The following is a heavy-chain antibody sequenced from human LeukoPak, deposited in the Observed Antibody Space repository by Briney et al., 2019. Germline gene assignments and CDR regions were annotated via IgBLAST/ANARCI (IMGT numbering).Heavy chain of an antibody. D-gene: IGHD6-13*01. CDR2: IIGSGGST. J-gene: IGHJ4*02. V-gene: IGHV3-23*01. CDR1: GFPFSSYA. CDR3: AKSAAAGRGFDY. Sequence: PGGSLRLSCAASGFPFSSYAMSWVRQAPGKGLELVSAIIGSGGSTYYADAVKGRFTISRDNSKNTLYLQMNSLRAEDTAVYYCAKSAAAGRGFDYWGQGTLVTVSS.